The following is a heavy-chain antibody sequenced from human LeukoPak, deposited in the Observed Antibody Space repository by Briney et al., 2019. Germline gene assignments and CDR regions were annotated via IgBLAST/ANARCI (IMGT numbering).Heavy chain of an antibody. CDR2: INSDGSST. J-gene: IGHJ4*02. CDR3: ARGGQGCCSGGSCYPHDY. CDR1: GFTFSSYW. V-gene: IGHV3-74*01. Sequence: PGGSLRLSCAASGFTFSSYWMHWVRQAPGKGLVWVSRINSDGSSTTYADSVKGRFTISRDNAKNTLYLQMNSPRAEDTAVYYCARGGQGCCSGGSCYPHDYWGQGTLVTVSS. D-gene: IGHD2-15*01.